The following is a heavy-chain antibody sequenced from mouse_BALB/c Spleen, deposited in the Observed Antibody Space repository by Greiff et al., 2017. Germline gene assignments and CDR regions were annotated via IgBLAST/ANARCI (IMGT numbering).Heavy chain of an antibody. J-gene: IGHJ3*01. CDR3: ARDRGYGNYFFAY. CDR1: GFSLTSYG. CDR2: IWAGGST. V-gene: IGHV2-9*02. Sequence: VKLVESGPGLVAPSQSLSITCTVSGFSLTSYGVHWVRQPPGKGLEWLGVIWAGGSTNYNSALMSRLSISKDNSKSQVFLKMNSLQTDDTAMYYCARDRGYGNYFFAYWGQGTLVTVSA. D-gene: IGHD2-1*01.